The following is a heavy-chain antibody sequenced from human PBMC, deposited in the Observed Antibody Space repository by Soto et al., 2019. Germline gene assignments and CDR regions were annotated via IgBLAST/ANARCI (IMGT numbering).Heavy chain of an antibody. J-gene: IGHJ4*02. CDR1: GYTFTSYG. D-gene: IGHD5-12*01. V-gene: IGHV1-18*01. Sequence: VASVKVSCKASGYTFTSYGISWVRQAPGQGLEWMGWISAYNGNTNYAQKLQGRVTMTTDTSTSTAYMELRSLRSDDTAVYYCARDPGAVYSGYPEYWGQGTLVTVSS. CDR2: ISAYNGNT. CDR3: ARDPGAVYSGYPEY.